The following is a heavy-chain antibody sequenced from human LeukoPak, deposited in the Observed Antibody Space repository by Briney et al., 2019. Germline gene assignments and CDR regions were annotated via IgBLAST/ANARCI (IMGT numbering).Heavy chain of an antibody. V-gene: IGHV4-34*01. CDR2: INHSGST. CDR1: GESFSGYY. Sequence: SETLSLTCAVYGESFSGYYWSWIRQPPGKGLEWIGEINHSGSTNYNPSLKSRVTISVDTSKNQFSLKLSSVTAADTAVYYCARGRGYDYVWGSYRKYYYGMDVWGQGTTVTVSS. J-gene: IGHJ6*02. D-gene: IGHD3-16*02. CDR3: ARGRGYDYVWGSYRKYYYGMDV.